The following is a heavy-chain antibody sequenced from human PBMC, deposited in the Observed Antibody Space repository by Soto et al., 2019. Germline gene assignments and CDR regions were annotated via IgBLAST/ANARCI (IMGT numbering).Heavy chain of an antibody. CDR2: IWYDGSNK. V-gene: IGHV3-33*01. CDR3: ARQRLGTYFDY. J-gene: IGHJ4*02. D-gene: IGHD3-10*01. CDR1: GFTFSSYG. Sequence: QVQLVESGGGVVQPGRSLRLSCAASGFTFSSYGMHWVRQAPGKGLEWVAVIWYDGSNKYYADSVKCRFTISRDNSKNTLYLQMNSLRAEDTAVYYCARQRLGTYFDYWGQGTLVTVSS.